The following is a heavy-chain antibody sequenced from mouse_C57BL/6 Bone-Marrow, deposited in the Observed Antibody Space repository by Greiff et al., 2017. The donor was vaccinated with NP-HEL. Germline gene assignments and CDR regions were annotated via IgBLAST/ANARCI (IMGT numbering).Heavy chain of an antibody. Sequence: EVQLQQSGAELVRPGASVKLSCTASGFNIKDDYMHWVKQRPEQGLEWIGWIDPENGDTEYASKFQGKATITADTSSNTAYLQLSSLTSEDTAVYCCTHYYGSLDYWGQGTTLTVSS. CDR3: THYYGSLDY. D-gene: IGHD1-1*01. CDR2: IDPENGDT. V-gene: IGHV14-4*01. J-gene: IGHJ2*01. CDR1: GFNIKDDY.